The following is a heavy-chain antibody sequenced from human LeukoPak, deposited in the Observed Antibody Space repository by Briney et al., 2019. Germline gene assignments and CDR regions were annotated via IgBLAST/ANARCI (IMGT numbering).Heavy chain of an antibody. J-gene: IGHJ3*02. CDR1: GSSLTELS. D-gene: IGHD1-26*01. CDR2: FDPDDGNT. Sequence: ASVKVSCKVSGSSLTELSIHWVRQAPGKGLEWMGRFDPDDGNTIYGQSFQGRIAMTEDTSTDTAYMELNSLRAEDTAVYYCARDYLALLGGAPYDAFDIWGQGTMVTVSS. CDR3: ARDYLALLGGAPYDAFDI. V-gene: IGHV1-24*01.